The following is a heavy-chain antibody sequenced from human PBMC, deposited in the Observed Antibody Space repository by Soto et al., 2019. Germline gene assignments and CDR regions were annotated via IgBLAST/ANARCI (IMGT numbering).Heavy chain of an antibody. V-gene: IGHV3-30*05. D-gene: IGHD6-19*01. CDR3: GAGQFFSDY. J-gene: IGHJ4*02. CDR2: ISFDGSNT. Sequence: QVQLVESGGGVVQPGRSLRLSCAASGFTFSSYGMHWVRQAPGKGLEWVALISFDGSNTYYADSVKGRFTISRDNSQNTLYLQMHSLRAEGTSLYYCGAGQFFSDYWGQGTLVTVSS. CDR1: GFTFSSYG.